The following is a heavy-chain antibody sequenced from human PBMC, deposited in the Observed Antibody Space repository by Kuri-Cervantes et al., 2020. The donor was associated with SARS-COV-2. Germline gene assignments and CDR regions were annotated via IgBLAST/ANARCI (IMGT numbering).Heavy chain of an antibody. D-gene: IGHD5-12*01. V-gene: IGHV3-30*03. J-gene: IGHJ6*03. Sequence: GESLKISCAVSGFTFTSYAMHWVRQAPGKGLEWVAVISYDGSTKYYGDSVKGRFTISRDNPKNTLYLQMNSLRAEDTAVYYCARDRFALATTRSYYYYMDVWGKGTTVTVSS. CDR3: ARDRFALATTRSYYYYMDV. CDR1: GFTFTSYA. CDR2: ISYDGSTK.